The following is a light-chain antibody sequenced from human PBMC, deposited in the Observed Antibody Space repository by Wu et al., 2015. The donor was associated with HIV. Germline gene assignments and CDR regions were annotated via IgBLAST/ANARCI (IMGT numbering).Light chain of an antibody. CDR3: QQYGSSPRS. CDR2: GAS. CDR1: QSVSSSY. V-gene: IGKV3-20*01. Sequence: EIVLTQSPGTLSLSPGERATLSCRASQSVSSSYLAWYQQKPGQAPRLLIYGASSRATGIPDRFSVSGSGTDFTLTISRLEPEDFAVYYCQQYGSSPRSFGQGTKAGDQT. J-gene: IGKJ2*03.